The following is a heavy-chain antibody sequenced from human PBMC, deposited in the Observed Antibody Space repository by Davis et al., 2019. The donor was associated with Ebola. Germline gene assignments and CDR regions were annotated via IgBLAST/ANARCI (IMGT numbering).Heavy chain of an antibody. J-gene: IGHJ4*02. CDR1: GGSFSGYY. V-gene: IGHV4-59*01. CDR3: ARVVQYYYDSSGYSTPYYFDY. D-gene: IGHD3-22*01. Sequence: MPSETLSLTCAVYGGSFSGYYWSWIRQPPGKGLEWIGYIYYSGSTNYNPSLKSRVTISVDTSKNQFSLKLSSVTAADTAVYYCARVVQYYYDSSGYSTPYYFDYWGQGTLVTVSS. CDR2: IYYSGST.